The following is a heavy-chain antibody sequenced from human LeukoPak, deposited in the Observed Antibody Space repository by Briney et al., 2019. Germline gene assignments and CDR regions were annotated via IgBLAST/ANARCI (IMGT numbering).Heavy chain of an antibody. V-gene: IGHV1-8*03. CDR1: GYTFTSYD. CDR2: MNPNSGNT. Sequence: ASVKVSCKASGYTFTSYDINWVRQATGQGLEWMGWMNPNSGNTGYAQKFQGRVTITRNTSISTAYMELSSLRSEDTAVYYCARRCSGGSRYGYDAFDIWGQGTMVTVSS. J-gene: IGHJ3*02. D-gene: IGHD2-15*01. CDR3: ARRCSGGSRYGYDAFDI.